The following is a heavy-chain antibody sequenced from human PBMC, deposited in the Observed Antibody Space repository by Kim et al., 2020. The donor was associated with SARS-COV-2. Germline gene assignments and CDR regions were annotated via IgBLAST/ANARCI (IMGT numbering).Heavy chain of an antibody. CDR3: ARGSRVGAQTGDAFDI. Sequence: KFQGRVTITRDTSASTAYMELSSLRSEDTAVYYCARGSRVGAQTGDAFDIWGQGTMVTVSS. V-gene: IGHV1-3*01. D-gene: IGHD1-26*01. J-gene: IGHJ3*02.